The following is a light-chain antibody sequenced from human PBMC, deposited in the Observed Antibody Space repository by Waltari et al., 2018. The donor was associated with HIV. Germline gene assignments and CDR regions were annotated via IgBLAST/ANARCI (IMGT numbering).Light chain of an antibody. J-gene: IGLJ2*01. CDR1: STNIGSYNL. CDR3: CSYAGSSNVV. V-gene: IGLV2-23*02. CDR2: EVN. Sequence: QSALTQSASVSGSPGQSLTISCPGTSTNIGSYNLFPWSQQHPGKAPKVIIYEVNKRPSGVSNRFSGSTSGGTASLTISGLQAEDEADYYCCSYAGSSNVVFGGGTKLTVL.